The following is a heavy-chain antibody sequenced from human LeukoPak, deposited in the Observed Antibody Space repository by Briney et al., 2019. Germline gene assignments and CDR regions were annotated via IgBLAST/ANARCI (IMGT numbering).Heavy chain of an antibody. J-gene: IGHJ5*02. CDR1: GYTFTSYG. Sequence: GASVKVSCKASGYTFTSYGISWVRQAPGQGLEWMGWISAYNGNTNYAQKLQGRVTMTRDTSTSTVYMELSSLRSEDTAVYYCARGGDYGDYWNWFDPWGQGTLVTVSS. D-gene: IGHD4-17*01. V-gene: IGHV1-18*01. CDR2: ISAYNGNT. CDR3: ARGGDYGDYWNWFDP.